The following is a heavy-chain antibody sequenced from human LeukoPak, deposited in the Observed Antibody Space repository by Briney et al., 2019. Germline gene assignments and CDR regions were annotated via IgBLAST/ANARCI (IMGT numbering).Heavy chain of an antibody. V-gene: IGHV3-23*01. CDR1: GFTFSSYA. J-gene: IGHJ4*02. Sequence: PGGSLRLSCAASGFTFSSYAMSWVRQAPGKGLEWVSAISGSGGSTYYADSVKGRFTISRDNAKNSLYLQMNSLRAEDTAVYYCARAGNDYGDYGDYWGQGTLVTVSS. CDR2: ISGSGGST. D-gene: IGHD4-17*01. CDR3: ARAGNDYGDYGDY.